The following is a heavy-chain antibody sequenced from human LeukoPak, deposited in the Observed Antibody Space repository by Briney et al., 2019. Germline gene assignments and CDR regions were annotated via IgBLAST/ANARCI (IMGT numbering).Heavy chain of an antibody. V-gene: IGHV4-4*07. J-gene: IGHJ5*02. D-gene: IGHD3-10*01. Sequence: NPSETLSLTCTVSGGSISSYYWSWIRQPAGKGLEWIGRIYTTGSTNYNPSSKSRVTISVDTSKNHFSLKLNSVTAADTAVYYCARNDVLLWFGELLPPGGWWSDPWGQGTLVTVSS. CDR1: GGSISSYY. CDR3: ARNDVLLWFGELLPPGGWWSDP. CDR2: IYTTGST.